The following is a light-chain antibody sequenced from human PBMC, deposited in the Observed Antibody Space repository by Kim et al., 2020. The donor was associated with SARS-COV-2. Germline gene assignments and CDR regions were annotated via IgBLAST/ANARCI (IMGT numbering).Light chain of an antibody. CDR2: KAS. CDR3: QQCNSSPIT. CDR1: QSISSW. V-gene: IGKV1-5*03. J-gene: IGKJ5*01. Sequence: DIQMTQSPSTLSASVGDRVTITCRASQSISSWLAWYQQKPGEAPKLLIYKASTLQSGVPSRFSGSGSGTEFTLTISSLQPDDFATYYCQQCNSSPITFGQGTRLEIK.